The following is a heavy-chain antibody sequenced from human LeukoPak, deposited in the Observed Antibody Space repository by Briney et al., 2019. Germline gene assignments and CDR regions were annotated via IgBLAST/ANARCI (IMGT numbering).Heavy chain of an antibody. Sequence: PSETLALTCTDPGGAISSYCWSWVGQPAGKGLEWIGRIYTSGSTNYNPSLKSRVTMSVDTSKNQFSLKLSSVTAADTAVYYCARDRYCSGGSCQFNWFDPWGQGTLVTVSS. V-gene: IGHV4-4*07. CDR1: GGAISSYC. J-gene: IGHJ5*02. D-gene: IGHD2-15*01. CDR3: ARDRYCSGGSCQFNWFDP. CDR2: IYTSGST.